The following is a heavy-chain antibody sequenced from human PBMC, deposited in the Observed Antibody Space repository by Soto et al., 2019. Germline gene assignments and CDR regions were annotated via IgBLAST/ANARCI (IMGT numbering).Heavy chain of an antibody. V-gene: IGHV3-23*01. J-gene: IGHJ4*02. CDR1: GFTFSSYA. CDR2: ISVSGGST. Sequence: GGSLRLSCAASGFTFSSYAKSWVRQAPGKGMEWVSAISVSGGSTYYADSVKGRFTISTVNSKNTLFLHMNSPIAEDTTVYYCAKDLGGYQLLGYFDYWGQGTLVTVSS. D-gene: IGHD2-2*01. CDR3: AKDLGGYQLLGYFDY.